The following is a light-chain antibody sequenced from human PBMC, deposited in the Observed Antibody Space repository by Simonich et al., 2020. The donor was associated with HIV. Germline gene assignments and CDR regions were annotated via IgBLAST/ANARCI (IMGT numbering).Light chain of an antibody. CDR3: QQXGSSPWT. J-gene: IGKJ1*01. CDR1: RXVXTN. Sequence: PATXXXSPGERXTLSRXASRXVXTNLXWYHQKPGPAPRLLIYGASTXATGXXAXXXGSXXXTXFTXXXSSMQSEDFAXXXCQQXGSSPWTFGQGTKVXIK. CDR2: GAS. V-gene: IGKV3-15*01.